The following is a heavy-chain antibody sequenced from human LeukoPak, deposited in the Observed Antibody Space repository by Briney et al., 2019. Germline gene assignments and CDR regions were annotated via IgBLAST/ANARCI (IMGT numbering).Heavy chain of an antibody. V-gene: IGHV4-34*01. D-gene: IGHD2-15*01. CDR1: GFTFSSYA. Sequence: PGGSLRLSCAASGFTFSSYAMSWVRQSPGKGLEWIGEPNQSGITNYNPSLKTRVTISVDTSKNQLSLKLRSVTAADTAVYYCARDDRRYCSGGTCYSRDYWGQGTLVTVSS. CDR2: PNQSGIT. J-gene: IGHJ4*02. CDR3: ARDDRRYCSGGTCYSRDY.